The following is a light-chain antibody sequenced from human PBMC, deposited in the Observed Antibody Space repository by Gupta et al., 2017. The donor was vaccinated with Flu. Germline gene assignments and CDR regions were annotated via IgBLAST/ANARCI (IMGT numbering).Light chain of an antibody. Sequence: DIQMTQSPSSLSASVGDRVTITCRASQSLTTYLNWYQQKPGKAPKLLIYAASSLQNGVPSTFSGSGSGTDFTLTISNLQPEDFATYYCQQSSSFPFTFGPGTKVDIK. CDR3: QQSSSFPFT. CDR2: AAS. V-gene: IGKV1-39*01. CDR1: QSLTTY. J-gene: IGKJ3*01.